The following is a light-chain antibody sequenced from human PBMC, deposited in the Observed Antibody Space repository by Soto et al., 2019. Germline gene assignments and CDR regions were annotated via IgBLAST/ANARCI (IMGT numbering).Light chain of an antibody. J-gene: IGKJ2*01. CDR1: QNIFSY. CDR2: AAS. V-gene: IGKV1-39*01. CDR3: QQSYSSLYT. Sequence: DIQMTQSPSSLSASVGDRVTITCRAGQNIFSYLNWYQQKPGKAPNLLIYAASVLQSGVSSRFSGSGSGTDVTLTISSLQPEDFATYYCQQSYSSLYTFGQGTRLEIK.